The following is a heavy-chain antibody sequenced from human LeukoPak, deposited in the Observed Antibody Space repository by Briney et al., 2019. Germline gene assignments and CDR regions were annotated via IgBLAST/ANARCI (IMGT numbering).Heavy chain of an antibody. CDR2: ISYDGSTE. Sequence: GGSLRLSCAASGFTFSSYGMHWVRQAPGKGLEWAAVISYDGSTECYADSVKGRFTISRDNSKNTLYLQINSLRAEDTAVYYCARDDRPYRIAVAAGDYWGQGTLVTVSS. J-gene: IGHJ4*02. CDR3: ARDDRPYRIAVAAGDY. V-gene: IGHV3-30*03. CDR1: GFTFSSYG. D-gene: IGHD6-19*01.